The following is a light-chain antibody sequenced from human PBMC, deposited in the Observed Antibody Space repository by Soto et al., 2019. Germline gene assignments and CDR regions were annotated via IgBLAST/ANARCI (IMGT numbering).Light chain of an antibody. Sequence: DIVMTQSPDSLAVSLGERATINCKSSQSVLYNSNNKNDLAWYQQKPGQPPKLLIYLASTRESGVPDRFSGSGSGTDFTLTISSLQAEDVAVYYCQQYYNTPLFTFGPGTKVEIK. J-gene: IGKJ3*01. CDR3: QQYYNTPLFT. CDR2: LAS. V-gene: IGKV4-1*01. CDR1: QSVLYNSNNKND.